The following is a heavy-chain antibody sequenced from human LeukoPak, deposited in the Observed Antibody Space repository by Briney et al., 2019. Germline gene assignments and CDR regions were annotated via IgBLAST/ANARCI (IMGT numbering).Heavy chain of an antibody. CDR3: AKVQGRVLRLLEWSPYYGMDV. V-gene: IGHV3-23*01. Sequence: GGSLRPSCAASGFTFSSYAMSWVRQAPGKGLEWVSAISGSGGSTYYADSVKGRFTISRDNSKNTLYLQMNSLRAEDTAVYYCAKVQGRVLRLLEWSPYYGMDVWGQGTTVTVSS. D-gene: IGHD3-3*01. CDR1: GFTFSSYA. CDR2: ISGSGGST. J-gene: IGHJ6*02.